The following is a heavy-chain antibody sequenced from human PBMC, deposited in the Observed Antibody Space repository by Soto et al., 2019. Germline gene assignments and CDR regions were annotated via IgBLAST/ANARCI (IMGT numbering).Heavy chain of an antibody. Sequence: GGSLRLSCAASGFTFSGSAMHWVRQASGKGLEWVGRIRSKANSYATAYAASVKGRFTISRDDSKNTAYLQMNSLKTEDTAVYYCTSGYCSSTSCYKRDHYYYYYMDVWGKGTTVTVSS. V-gene: IGHV3-73*01. CDR1: GFTFSGSA. J-gene: IGHJ6*03. CDR3: TSGYCSSTSCYKRDHYYYYYMDV. CDR2: IRSKANSYAT. D-gene: IGHD2-2*01.